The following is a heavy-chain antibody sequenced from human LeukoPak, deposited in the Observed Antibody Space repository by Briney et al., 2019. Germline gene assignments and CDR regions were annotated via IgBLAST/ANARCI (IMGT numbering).Heavy chain of an antibody. V-gene: IGHV3-9*01. CDR1: GFTFDDYA. CDR2: ISWNSGSI. CDR3: AKGLVVEWLGGMDV. Sequence: GRSLRLSSAASGFTFDDYAMHWVRQAPGKGLEWVSGISWNSGSIGYADSVKGRFTISRDNAKNSLYLQMNSLRAEDTALYYCAKGLVVEWLGGMDVWGQGTTVTVSS. J-gene: IGHJ6*02. D-gene: IGHD3-3*01.